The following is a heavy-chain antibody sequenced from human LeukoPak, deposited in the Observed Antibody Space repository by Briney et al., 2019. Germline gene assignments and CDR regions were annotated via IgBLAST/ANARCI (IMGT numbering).Heavy chain of an antibody. D-gene: IGHD5-12*01. CDR2: IYYSGST. Sequence: SETLSLTCTVSGGSISSYYWSWIRQPPGKGLEWIGYIYYSGSTNYNPSLRSRVTISVDTSKNQFSLKLSSVTAADTAVYYCARGARGYFDWGQGTLVTVSS. V-gene: IGHV4-59*12. J-gene: IGHJ4*02. CDR1: GGSISSYY. CDR3: ARGARGYFD.